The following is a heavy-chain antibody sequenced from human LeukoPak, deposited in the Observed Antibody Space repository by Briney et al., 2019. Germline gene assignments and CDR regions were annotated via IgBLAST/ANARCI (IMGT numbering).Heavy chain of an antibody. CDR3: AKDPGYGDYVGAFDI. J-gene: IGHJ3*02. D-gene: IGHD4-17*01. V-gene: IGHV3-30*18. Sequence: GVSLRLSCAASGFTFSSYGMHWVRQAPGKGLEWVAVISYDGSNKYYADSVKGRFTISRDNSKNTLYLQMNSLRAEDTAVYYCAKDPGYGDYVGAFDIWGQGTMVTVSS. CDR1: GFTFSSYG. CDR2: ISYDGSNK.